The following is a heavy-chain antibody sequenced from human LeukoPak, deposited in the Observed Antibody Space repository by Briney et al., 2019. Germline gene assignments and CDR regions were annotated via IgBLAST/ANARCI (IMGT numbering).Heavy chain of an antibody. CDR2: ISYDGSNK. CDR1: GFTFSSYG. J-gene: IGHJ4*02. CDR3: ARAQMTTVTYTDY. Sequence: GRSLRLSCAASGFTFSSYGMHWVRQAPGKGLEWVAVISYDGSNKYYADSVKGRFTISRDNSKNTLYLQMNSLRAEDTAVYYCARAQMTTVTYTDYWGQGTLVTVSS. D-gene: IGHD4-17*01. V-gene: IGHV3-30*03.